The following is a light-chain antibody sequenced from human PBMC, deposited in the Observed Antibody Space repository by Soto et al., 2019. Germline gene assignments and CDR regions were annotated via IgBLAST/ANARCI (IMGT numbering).Light chain of an antibody. J-gene: IGKJ5*01. CDR1: QSISSY. Sequence: DIQMTQSPSSLSASVGDRVTITCRASQSISSYLNWYQQKPGKAPKVLIYAASSLQSGVPSRFSGSGSGTDFTLTISSLQPEDFETYYCQQSYSTLITFGQGTRLEIK. V-gene: IGKV1-39*01. CDR3: QQSYSTLIT. CDR2: AAS.